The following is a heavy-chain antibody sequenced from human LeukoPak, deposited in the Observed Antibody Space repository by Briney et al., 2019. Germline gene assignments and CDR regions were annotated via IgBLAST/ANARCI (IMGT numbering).Heavy chain of an antibody. CDR1: GGSVSSSSYY. J-gene: IGHJ4*02. Sequence: SETLSLTCTLSGGSVSSSSYYWGWIRQPPGKGLEWIGSIYYSGSTYYNPSLKSRVTISVDTSKNQFSLKLSSVTAADTAVYYCARHALPYDFGILQYLYYFDYWGQGTLVTVSS. CDR2: IYYSGST. V-gene: IGHV4-39*01. D-gene: IGHD3-3*01. CDR3: ARHALPYDFGILQYLYYFDY.